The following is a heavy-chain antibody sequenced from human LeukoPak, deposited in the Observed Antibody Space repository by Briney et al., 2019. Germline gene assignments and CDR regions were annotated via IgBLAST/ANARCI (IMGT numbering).Heavy chain of an antibody. J-gene: IGHJ3*02. V-gene: IGHV3-30*02. CDR3: AKGMIAAAASSIHHDAFDI. D-gene: IGHD6-13*01. Sequence: GGSLRLSCAASGFTFSSYGMHWVRQAPGKGLEWVAFIRYDGSNKYYADSVKGRFTISRDNSKNTLYLQMNSLRAEDTAVYYCAKGMIAAAASSIHHDAFDIWGQGTMVTVSS. CDR2: IRYDGSNK. CDR1: GFTFSSYG.